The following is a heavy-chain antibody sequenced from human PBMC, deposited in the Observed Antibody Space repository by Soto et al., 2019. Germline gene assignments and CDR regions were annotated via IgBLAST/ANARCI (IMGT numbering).Heavy chain of an antibody. Sequence: ASVKVSCKASGYTFTSYDINWVRQATGQGLEWMGWMNPNSGNTGYAQKFQGRVTMTRNTSISTAYMELSSLRSEDTAVYYCARGSRYCSGGSFQYNFAYWGQGTLVTVSS. CDR2: MNPNSGNT. CDR1: GYTFTSYD. V-gene: IGHV1-8*01. CDR3: ARGSRYCSGGSFQYNFAY. D-gene: IGHD2-15*01. J-gene: IGHJ4*02.